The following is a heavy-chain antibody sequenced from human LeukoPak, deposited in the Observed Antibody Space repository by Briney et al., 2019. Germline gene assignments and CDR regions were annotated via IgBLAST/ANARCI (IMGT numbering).Heavy chain of an antibody. Sequence: GGSLRLSCVTSGFTFTNYWMTWVRQAPGKGLEWVANMKQDGREKYYVDSVKGRFTISRDNAKNSVHLQMNSLTAEDTAVYYCARDIPDSSGYLWDYYYYMDVWGKGTTVTISS. CDR1: GFTFTNYW. V-gene: IGHV3-7*01. D-gene: IGHD3-22*01. CDR2: MKQDGREK. CDR3: ARDIPDSSGYLWDYYYYMDV. J-gene: IGHJ6*03.